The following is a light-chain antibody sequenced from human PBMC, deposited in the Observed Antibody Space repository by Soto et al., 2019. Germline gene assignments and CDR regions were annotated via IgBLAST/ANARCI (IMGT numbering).Light chain of an antibody. V-gene: IGKV1-6*01. CDR2: AAS. CDR1: QDIKNE. Sequence: AIQMTQSPSSLSASVGDRVTITCRAGQDIKNELGWYQQKPGKAPNVRIYAASTLLSGVPSRFSGAGSGTDFTLTISSLQPEDFATYYCLQDHNYPRTFGQGTRVEI. CDR3: LQDHNYPRT. J-gene: IGKJ1*01.